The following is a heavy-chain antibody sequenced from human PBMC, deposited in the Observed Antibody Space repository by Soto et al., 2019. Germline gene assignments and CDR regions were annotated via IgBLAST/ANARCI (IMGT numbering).Heavy chain of an antibody. CDR3: AATAYRRGTYYFDY. CDR2: INHSGST. D-gene: IGHD2-21*01. Sequence: SETLSLTCAVYGGSFSGYYWSWIRQPPGKGLEWIGEINHSGSTNYNPSLKSRVTISVDTSKNQFSLKLSSVTAADTAVYYCAATAYRRGTYYFDYWGQGALVTVS. CDR1: GGSFSGYY. V-gene: IGHV4-34*01. J-gene: IGHJ4*02.